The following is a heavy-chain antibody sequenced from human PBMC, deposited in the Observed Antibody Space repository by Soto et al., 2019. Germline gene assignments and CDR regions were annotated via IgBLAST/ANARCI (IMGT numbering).Heavy chain of an antibody. Sequence: SETLSLTCTVSGGSISSYYWGWIRQPPGKGLEWIGSIYYSGSTYYNPSLKSRVTISVDTSKNQFSLKLSSVTAADTAVYYCARRSDYVWGSDAFDIWGQGTMVTVSS. D-gene: IGHD3-16*01. CDR1: GGSISSYY. CDR2: IYYSGST. CDR3: ARRSDYVWGSDAFDI. V-gene: IGHV4-39*01. J-gene: IGHJ3*02.